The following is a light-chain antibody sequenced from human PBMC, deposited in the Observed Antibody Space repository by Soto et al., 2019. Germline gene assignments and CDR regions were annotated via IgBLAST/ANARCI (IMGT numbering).Light chain of an antibody. CDR1: SSNIGTYT. V-gene: IGLV1-44*01. J-gene: IGLJ1*01. CDR2: SNH. Sequence: QSVLTQPPSASGTPGQRVTISCSGSSSNIGTYTVDWYQQVPGTAPKLLIYSNHQRPSGVPDRFSGSRSGTSASLAISGLQSEDEADYFCKSYAGSNTYVFGSGTKLTVL. CDR3: KSYAGSNTYV.